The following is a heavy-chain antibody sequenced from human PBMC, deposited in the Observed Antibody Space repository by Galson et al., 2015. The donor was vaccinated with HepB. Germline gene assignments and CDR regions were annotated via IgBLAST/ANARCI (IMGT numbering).Heavy chain of an antibody. CDR3: ARGTSSYCSGGSCYLSDS. J-gene: IGHJ4*02. V-gene: IGHV3-21*01. Sequence: SLRLSCAASGFTFSSYSMNWVRQAPGKGLEWVSSISSSSSYIYYADSVKGRFTISRDNAKNSLYLQMNSLRAEDTAVYYCARGTSSYCSGGSCYLSDSWGQGTLVTVSS. CDR1: GFTFSSYS. CDR2: ISSSSSYI. D-gene: IGHD2-15*01.